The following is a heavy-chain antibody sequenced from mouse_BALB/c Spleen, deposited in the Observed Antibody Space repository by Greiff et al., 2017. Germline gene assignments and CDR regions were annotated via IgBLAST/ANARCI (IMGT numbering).Heavy chain of an antibody. CDR1: GFNIKDTY. CDR3: ARREGYGRAMDY. D-gene: IGHD2-2*01. CDR2: IDPANGNT. J-gene: IGHJ4*01. Sequence: EVKLMESGAELVKPGASVKLSCTASGFNIKDTYMHWVKQRPEQGLEWIGRIDPANGNTKYDPKFQGKATITADTSSNTAYLQLSSLTSEDTAVYYCARREGYGRAMDYWGQGTSVTVSS. V-gene: IGHV14-3*02.